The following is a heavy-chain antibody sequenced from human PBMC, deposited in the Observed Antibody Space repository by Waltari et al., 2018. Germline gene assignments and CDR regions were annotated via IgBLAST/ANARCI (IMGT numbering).Heavy chain of an antibody. CDR1: GGTFSSYA. V-gene: IGHV1-69*12. J-gene: IGHJ6*03. D-gene: IGHD5-12*01. CDR3: ARDRGIVATRDYYYYMDV. Sequence: QVQLVQSGAEVKKPGSSVKVSCKASGGTFSSYAISWVRQAPGQGLEWMGGIIPICGTANYAQKFQGRVTITADESTSIAYMELSSLRSEDTAVYYCARDRGIVATRDYYYYMDVWGKGTTVTVSS. CDR2: IIPICGTA.